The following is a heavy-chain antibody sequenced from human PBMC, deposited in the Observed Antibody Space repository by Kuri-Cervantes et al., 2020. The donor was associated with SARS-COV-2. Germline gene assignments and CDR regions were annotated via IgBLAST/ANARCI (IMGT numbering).Heavy chain of an antibody. CDR1: GFTFTNAW. CDR3: TTDLDFWSGYFYWDY. CDR2: VKSKSHGGTT. D-gene: IGHD3-3*01. Sequence: GESLKISCAASGFTFTNAWMNWVRQAPGKGLEWVGRVKSKSHGGTTGYAAPVRGRFTISRDDSKNTLYLQMNSLKTDDTAIYYCTTDLDFWSGYFYWDYWGQGTLVTVSS. V-gene: IGHV3-15*01. J-gene: IGHJ4*02.